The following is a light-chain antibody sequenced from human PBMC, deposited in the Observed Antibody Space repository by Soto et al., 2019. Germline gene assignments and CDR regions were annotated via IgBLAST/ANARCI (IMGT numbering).Light chain of an antibody. Sequence: DIQMTQSPSSLSASVGDRVTITCRASQSISSYLNWYQQKPGKAPKLLIYAASSLQSGVPSRFSGSGSRTEFTLTISSLQPEDFATYYCQQSYNTLTWTFGQGTKVEIK. CDR1: QSISSY. CDR3: QQSYNTLTWT. V-gene: IGKV1-39*01. CDR2: AAS. J-gene: IGKJ1*01.